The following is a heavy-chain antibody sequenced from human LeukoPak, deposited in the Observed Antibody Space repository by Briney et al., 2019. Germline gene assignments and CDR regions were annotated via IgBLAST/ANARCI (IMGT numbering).Heavy chain of an antibody. V-gene: IGHV4-59*08. CDR3: ARLLARKQWLVLGHFDY. CDR1: GGSISSYY. D-gene: IGHD6-19*01. CDR2: IYYSGST. Sequence: PSETLSLTCTVSGGSISSYYWSWIRQPPGKGLEWIGYIYYSGSTNYNPSLKSRVTISVDTSKNQFSLKLSSVTAADTAVYYCARLLARKQWLVLGHFDYWGQGTLVIVSS. J-gene: IGHJ4*02.